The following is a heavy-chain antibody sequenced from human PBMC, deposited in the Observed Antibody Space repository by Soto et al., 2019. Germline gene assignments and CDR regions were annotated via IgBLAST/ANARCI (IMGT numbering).Heavy chain of an antibody. Sequence: GASVKVSCKASGYNISSYDTIWVRQAAGQGLEWMGWMDPNRGHSDSVQNFRGRVTMTTNISASTAYMELSGLRSDDTGVYYCTRESAASFDYWGQGTLVTVSS. D-gene: IGHD2-15*01. CDR1: GYNISSYD. CDR3: TRESAASFDY. CDR2: MDPNRGHS. V-gene: IGHV1-8*01. J-gene: IGHJ4*02.